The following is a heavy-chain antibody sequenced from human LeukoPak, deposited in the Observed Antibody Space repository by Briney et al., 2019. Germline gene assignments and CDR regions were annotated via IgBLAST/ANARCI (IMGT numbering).Heavy chain of an antibody. CDR3: ARGYYYDSSGYLGAFDI. Sequence: GGSLRLSCSASGFTFSRYAMHWVRQAPGEGLEWVAVISYDGSNKYYADSVKGRFSISRDNSKNTVYLQMNSLRAEDTAVYYCARGYYYDSSGYLGAFDIWGQGTMVTVSS. CDR1: GFTFSRYA. J-gene: IGHJ3*02. D-gene: IGHD3-22*01. V-gene: IGHV3-30-3*01. CDR2: ISYDGSNK.